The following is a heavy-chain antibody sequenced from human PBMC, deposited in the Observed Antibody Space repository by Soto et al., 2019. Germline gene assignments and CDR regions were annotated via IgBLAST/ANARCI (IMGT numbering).Heavy chain of an antibody. D-gene: IGHD3-10*01. CDR2: VSYTGST. CDR3: GRGDHAWGDDDGGYSSLNVFDF. V-gene: IGHV4-61*01. Sequence: PSETLSLTCTVSGDSLKNNSYSWTWIRQSPGKGLQWIGSVSYTGSTNYNPSLEGRVTMSIDTSKHRFSLRLSSVTAADTAVYCCGRGDHAWGDDDGGYSSLNVFDFWGQGIPVTVS. CDR1: GDSLKNNSYS. J-gene: IGHJ4*02.